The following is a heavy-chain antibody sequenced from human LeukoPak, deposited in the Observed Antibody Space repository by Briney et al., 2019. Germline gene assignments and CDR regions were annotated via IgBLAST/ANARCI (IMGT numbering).Heavy chain of an antibody. J-gene: IGHJ4*02. CDR3: ARISAY. D-gene: IGHD1-26*01. CDR2: IHSGGST. Sequence: GGSLRLSCAASGFTVSSNYMSWVRQAPGKGLEWVSVIHSGGSTYYADSVKGRFTISRDNAKNSLYLQMNSLRAEDTAVYYCARISAYWGRGTLVTVSS. V-gene: IGHV3-53*01. CDR1: GFTVSSNY.